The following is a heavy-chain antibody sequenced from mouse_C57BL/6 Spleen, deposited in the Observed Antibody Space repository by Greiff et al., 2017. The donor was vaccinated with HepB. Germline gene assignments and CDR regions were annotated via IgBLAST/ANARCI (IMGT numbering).Heavy chain of an antibody. CDR3: TREVVEGFAY. CDR1: GFTFSSYA. Sequence: EVQGVESGEGLVKPGGSLKLSCAASGFTFSSYAMSWVRQTPEKRLEWVAYISSGGDYIYYADTVKGRFTISRDNARNTLYLQMSSLKSEDTAMYYCTREVVEGFAYWGQGTLVTVSA. CDR2: ISSGGDYI. V-gene: IGHV5-9-1*02. J-gene: IGHJ3*01. D-gene: IGHD1-1*01.